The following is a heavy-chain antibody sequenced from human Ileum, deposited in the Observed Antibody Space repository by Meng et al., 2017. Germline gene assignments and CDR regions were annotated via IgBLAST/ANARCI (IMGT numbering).Heavy chain of an antibody. CDR2: IYLAGRP. J-gene: IGHJ4*02. CDR1: GGSISSSFY. Sequence: QVQLQGAGPGLVESSGTLSLTCTVAGGSISSSFYWSWVRQSPVKGLEWIGQIYLAGRPNYNPSLESRVTISVDKSKNQFSLRLTSVTAADTAIFYCVRHGGKYFDSWGQGTLVTVSS. D-gene: IGHD2-15*01. CDR3: VRHGGKYFDS. V-gene: IGHV4-4*02.